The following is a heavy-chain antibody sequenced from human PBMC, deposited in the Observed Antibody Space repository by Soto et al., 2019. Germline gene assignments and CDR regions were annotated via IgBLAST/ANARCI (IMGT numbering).Heavy chain of an antibody. CDR1: GGSVRTGSYH. J-gene: IGHJ4*02. CDR2: IPNNGSP. CDR3: ARIGWGGDS. D-gene: IGHD7-27*01. Sequence: QVQLQESGPGRVKPSETLSLTCSVSGGSVRTGSYHGSWIRQPPGKGLEWIGFIPNNGSPDYNPSLKSRVVVSIDRSKNQFSLKVNSVTAADTAVYFCARIGWGGDSWGQGTLVTVSS. V-gene: IGHV4-61*01.